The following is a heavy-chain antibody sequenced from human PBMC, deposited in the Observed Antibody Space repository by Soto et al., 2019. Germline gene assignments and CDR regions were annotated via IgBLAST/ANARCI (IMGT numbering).Heavy chain of an antibody. CDR2: INHSGST. V-gene: IGHV4-34*01. CDR1: GGSFSGYY. Sequence: SETLSLTCAVYGGSFSGYYWSWIRQPPGKGLEWIGEINHSGSTNYNPSLKSRVTISVYTSKKQFSLKLSSVTAADTAVYYCARVLPRYLVAVSTAIQYYSDYWGQGQLVSV. D-gene: IGHD2-21*02. J-gene: IGHJ4*02. CDR3: ARVLPRYLVAVSTAIQYYSDY.